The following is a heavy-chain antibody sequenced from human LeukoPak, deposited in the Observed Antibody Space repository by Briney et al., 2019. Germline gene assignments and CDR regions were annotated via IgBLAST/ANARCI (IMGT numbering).Heavy chain of an antibody. D-gene: IGHD3-16*01. CDR3: ARDYRGRGSRYFDY. CDR2: INPSGSST. CDR1: EDTFTSFY. V-gene: IGHV1-46*01. J-gene: IGHJ4*02. Sequence: ASVKVSCKASEDTFTSFYMHWVRQAPGQGLEWMGVINPSGSSTTYAQKFQGRVTVTRDTSTSTVYMELSSLRSEDTAVYYCARDYRGRGSRYFDYWGQGTLVTVSS.